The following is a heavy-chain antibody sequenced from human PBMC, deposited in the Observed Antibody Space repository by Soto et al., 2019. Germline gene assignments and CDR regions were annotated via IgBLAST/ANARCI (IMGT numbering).Heavy chain of an antibody. CDR2: ISGSGGRT. V-gene: IGHV3-23*01. CDR1: GFIFSSSA. Sequence: EVQLLESGGGLVQPGGSLRLSCAASGFIFSSSAMSWVRQAPGKGLEWVSAISGSGGRTFYADFVKGRFTISRDNSKNTLYLQMSSLRVADTGVYYCAKNLATTEGYWGQGTLVTVSS. D-gene: IGHD3-16*01. J-gene: IGHJ4*02. CDR3: AKNLATTEGY.